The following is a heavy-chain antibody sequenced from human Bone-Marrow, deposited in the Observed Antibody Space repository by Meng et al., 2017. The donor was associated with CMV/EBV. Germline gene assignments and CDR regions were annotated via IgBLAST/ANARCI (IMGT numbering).Heavy chain of an antibody. J-gene: IGHJ6*02. CDR1: GYTFTTYW. CDR3: ATSSGTYRDYYYGMDV. CDR2: IYPADSDT. Sequence: GGSLRLSCKGSGYTFTTYWIVWVRQMPGKGLEWMGIIYPADSDTRYSPSFQGQVTISADKSSNTAYLQWSSLKASDTAMYYCATSSGTYRDYYYGMDVWGQGTTVTVS. V-gene: IGHV5-51*01. D-gene: IGHD1-26*01.